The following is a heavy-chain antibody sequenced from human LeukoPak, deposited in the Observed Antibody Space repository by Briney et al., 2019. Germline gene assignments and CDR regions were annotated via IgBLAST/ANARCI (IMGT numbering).Heavy chain of an antibody. CDR3: ARARGYSYGFSSDY. V-gene: IGHV3-23*01. Sequence: GGSLRLSCAASGFTFSSYAMSWVRQAPGKGLEWVSAISGSGGSTYYADSVKGRFTISRDNSKNTLYLQMGSLRAEDMAVYYCARARGYSYGFSSDYWGQGTLVTVSS. CDR1: GFTFSSYA. D-gene: IGHD5-18*01. J-gene: IGHJ4*02. CDR2: ISGSGGST.